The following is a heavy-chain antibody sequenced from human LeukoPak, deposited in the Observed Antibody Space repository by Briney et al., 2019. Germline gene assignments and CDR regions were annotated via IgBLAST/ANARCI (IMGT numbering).Heavy chain of an antibody. CDR2: ISSSSSYI. CDR1: AFTFSSYS. V-gene: IGHV3-21*01. CDR3: ANNAGTVDY. Sequence: PAGPLRLSSAASAFTFSSYSMNWVRQAPGKGLEWGSSISSSSSYIYYEDSVKGRFTISIDNAKNSLQLQMNSLRAEDTAVYYCANNAGTVDYWGQGTLVTVSS. D-gene: IGHD6-13*01. J-gene: IGHJ4*02.